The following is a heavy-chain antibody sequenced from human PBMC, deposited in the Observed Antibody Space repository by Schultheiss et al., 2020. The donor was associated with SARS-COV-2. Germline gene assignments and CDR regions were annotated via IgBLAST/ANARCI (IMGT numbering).Heavy chain of an antibody. CDR1: GFTFSRYA. D-gene: IGHD6-19*01. J-gene: IGHJ6*02. CDR2: TSYDGSNE. CDR3: ARALSTGWYEKYYYGMDV. V-gene: IGHV3-30*01. Sequence: GGSLRLSCAVSGFTFSRYALHWVRQAPGKGLEWVAVTSYDGSNEYYADSVRGRFTISRDNAKSTLFLKMNSLRPEDTAVYYCARALSTGWYEKYYYGMDVWGQGTTVTVSS.